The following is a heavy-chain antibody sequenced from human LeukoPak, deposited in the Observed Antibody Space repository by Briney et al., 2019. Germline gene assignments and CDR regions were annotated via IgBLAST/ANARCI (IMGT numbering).Heavy chain of an antibody. CDR3: ARGPYCSSTSCSRVYFDY. CDR1: GFTFTTYA. D-gene: IGHD2-2*01. Sequence: PGGSLRLSCAASGFTFTTYAVTWVRQAPGEGLEWVSTISGSGDSTYYPGSVKGRFTISRENAKNSLYLQMNSLRAGDTAVYYCARGPYCSSTSCSRVYFDYWGQGTLVTVSS. V-gene: IGHV3-23*01. CDR2: ISGSGDST. J-gene: IGHJ4*02.